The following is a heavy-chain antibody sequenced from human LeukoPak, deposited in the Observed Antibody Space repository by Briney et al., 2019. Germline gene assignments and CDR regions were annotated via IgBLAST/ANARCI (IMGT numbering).Heavy chain of an antibody. CDR2: MRPRYRNT. Sequence: ASVKVSCKASGYTFIIYEIQWVRQAPGQGLEWVGWMRPRYRNTAYAQSFQGRVTITRDTSIDTVYMELSGLRSEDTAVYYCARVGAGEGGIDYWAQGTLITVSS. CDR1: GYTFIIYE. V-gene: IGHV1-8*03. D-gene: IGHD3-10*01. J-gene: IGHJ4*02. CDR3: ARVGAGEGGIDY.